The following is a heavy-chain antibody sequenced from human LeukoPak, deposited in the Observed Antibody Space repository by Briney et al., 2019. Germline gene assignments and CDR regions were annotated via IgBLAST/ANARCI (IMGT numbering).Heavy chain of an antibody. CDR2: INHSGST. CDR3: ARRRVVPAASWFDP. CDR1: GGSFSGYY. Sequence: SETLSLTCAVYGGSFSGYYWSWIRQPPGKGLEWIGEINHSGSTNYNPSLKSRVTISVDTSKNQFSLKLSSVTAADTAVYYCARRRVVPAASWFDPWGQGTLVTVSS. J-gene: IGHJ5*02. V-gene: IGHV4-34*01. D-gene: IGHD2-2*01.